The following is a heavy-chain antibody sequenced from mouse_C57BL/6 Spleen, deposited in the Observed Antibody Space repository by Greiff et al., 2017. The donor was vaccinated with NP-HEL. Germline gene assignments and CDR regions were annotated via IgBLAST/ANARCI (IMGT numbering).Heavy chain of an antibody. CDR1: GYTFTDYN. V-gene: IGHV1-22*01. D-gene: IGHD1-2*01. CDR2: INPNNGGT. J-gene: IGHJ4*01. CDR3: AIGYYYAMDY. Sequence: EVKLMESGPELVKPGASVKMSCKASGYTFTDYNMHWVKQSHGKSLEWIGYINPNNGGTSYNQKFKGKATLTVNKSSSTAYMELRSLTSEDSAVYYCAIGYYYAMDYWGQGTSVTVSS.